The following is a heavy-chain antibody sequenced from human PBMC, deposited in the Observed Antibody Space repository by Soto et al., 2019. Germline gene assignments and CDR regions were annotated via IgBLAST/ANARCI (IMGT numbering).Heavy chain of an antibody. Sequence: SETLSLTCTVSGGSISSYYRSWIRQPPGKGLEWIGYIYYSGSTNYNPSLKSRVTISVDTSKNQFSLKLSSVTAADTAVYYRARVQGYCSSTSCYTWWFDPWGQGTLVTFSS. D-gene: IGHD2-2*02. CDR2: IYYSGST. J-gene: IGHJ5*02. V-gene: IGHV4-59*01. CDR3: ARVQGYCSSTSCYTWWFDP. CDR1: GGSISSYY.